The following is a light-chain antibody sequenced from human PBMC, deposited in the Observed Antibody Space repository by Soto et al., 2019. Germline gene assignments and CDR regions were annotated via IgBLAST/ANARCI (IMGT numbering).Light chain of an antibody. CDR2: GAS. Sequence: EIVLTQSPGTLSLSPGERATLSCRASQSLSSSFLAWYQQRPGQAPRLLIYGASNRATGIPNRFSGSGSGTDFTLTISRLEPEDFAVYYCQQYGSPLLTFGPGTKVDFK. CDR3: QQYGSPLLT. CDR1: QSLSSSF. J-gene: IGKJ3*01. V-gene: IGKV3-20*01.